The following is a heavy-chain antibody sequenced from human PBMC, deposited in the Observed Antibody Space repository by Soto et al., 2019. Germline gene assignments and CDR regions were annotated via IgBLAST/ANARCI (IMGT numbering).Heavy chain of an antibody. CDR2: IIPIFGTA. CDR1: GGTFSSYA. V-gene: IGHV1-69*13. D-gene: IGHD3-22*01. CDR3: AYYDSSGYSLVAFDI. J-gene: IGHJ3*02. Sequence: ASVKVSCKASGGTFSSYAISWVRQAPGQGLEWMGGIIPIFGTANYAQKFQGRVTITADESTSTAYMELSSLRSEDTAVYYCAYYDSSGYSLVAFDIWGQGTMVTVSS.